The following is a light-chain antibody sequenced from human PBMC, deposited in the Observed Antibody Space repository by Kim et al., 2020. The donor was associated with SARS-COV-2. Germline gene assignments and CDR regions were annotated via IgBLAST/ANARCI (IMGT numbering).Light chain of an antibody. J-gene: IGKJ2*01. CDR3: QQRTNWL. CDR1: QTVRTS. Sequence: EIVLTQSQATLSLSPGESATLPCRASQTVRTSFAWYQQKPGQAPRLLIYDTSNRATGIPAKFSGSGSGTDFTLTISSLEPADSAVYYCQQRTNWLFGQGTKLEI. V-gene: IGKV3-11*01. CDR2: DTS.